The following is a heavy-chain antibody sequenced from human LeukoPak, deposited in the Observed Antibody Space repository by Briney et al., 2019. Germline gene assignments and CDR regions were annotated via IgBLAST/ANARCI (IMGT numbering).Heavy chain of an antibody. Sequence: GASVKVSCKASGYTLSNYDISWVRQAPGQGLEWMGWISVYNGNTRYAQKFQGRVTMTIDTSATTAYMDLTSLRSDDTAMYYRARVDSGRYYGHDYWGQGTLVTVSS. CDR3: ARVDSGRYYGHDY. J-gene: IGHJ4*02. D-gene: IGHD1-26*01. V-gene: IGHV1-18*01. CDR2: ISVYNGNT. CDR1: GYTLSNYD.